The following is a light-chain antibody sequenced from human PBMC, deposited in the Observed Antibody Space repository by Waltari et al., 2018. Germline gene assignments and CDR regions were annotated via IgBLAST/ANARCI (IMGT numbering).Light chain of an antibody. CDR3: QQYTNWRGT. J-gene: IGKJ1*01. CDR2: GAS. Sequence: DILMTQSPATLSVSPGERATLSCRASQSVGNNLAWYQQKPGQAPRLSIYGASTRATGNPARFNGSGSGTWCTHTIGSLQSEDLAVYYCQQYTNWRGTFGQGTKVEIK. V-gene: IGKV3-15*01. CDR1: QSVGNN.